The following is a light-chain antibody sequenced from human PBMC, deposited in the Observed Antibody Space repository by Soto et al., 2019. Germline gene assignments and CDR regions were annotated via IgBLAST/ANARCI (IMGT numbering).Light chain of an antibody. Sequence: DISKTQSPATLPASVGVRVTXICRASQSISNWLAWYQQKPGTAPKVLIYHASNLQSGVPSRFSGSGSGTEFTLTISSLQPDDFATYYCQQDNSYSLGQAAKVAIK. J-gene: IGKJ1*01. CDR3: QQDNSYS. CDR1: QSISNW. CDR2: HAS. V-gene: IGKV1-5*02.